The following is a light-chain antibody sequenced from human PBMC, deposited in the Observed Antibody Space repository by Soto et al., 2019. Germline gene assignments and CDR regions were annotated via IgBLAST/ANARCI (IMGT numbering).Light chain of an antibody. CDR1: QSVDSSF. J-gene: IGKJ1*01. V-gene: IGKV3-20*01. CDR2: GAS. CDR3: QQYVSSVT. Sequence: EIVLTQSPGSLSLSPGERGTLSCRASQSVDSSFFACYQQKPDQAPRLLIYGASNRATGIPDRFSGSGSGTDFTLTISRLEPEDFAVYYCQQYVSSVTFGQGTKVEIK.